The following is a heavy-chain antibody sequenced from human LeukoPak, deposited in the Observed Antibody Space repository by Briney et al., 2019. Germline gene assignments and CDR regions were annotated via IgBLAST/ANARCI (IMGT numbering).Heavy chain of an antibody. D-gene: IGHD5-18*01. CDR1: GFPFSIYG. CDR2: SGGVGRT. V-gene: IGHV3-23*01. Sequence: GGSLRLSCSASGFPFSIYGMNWVRQAPGRGLEWVSDSGGVGRTYYADSVRGRFTISRDDSKNTLYIQMNSLRAESTAVYYCAKAQLGGYSYAPLDSWGQGTLVTVSS. CDR3: AKAQLGGYSYAPLDS. J-gene: IGHJ4*02.